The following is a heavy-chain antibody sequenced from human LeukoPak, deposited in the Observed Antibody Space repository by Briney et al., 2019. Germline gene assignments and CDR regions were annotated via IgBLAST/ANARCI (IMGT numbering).Heavy chain of an antibody. CDR3: ARDLDSSSWYTMGY. CDR2: ISAYNGNT. V-gene: IGHV1-18*04. D-gene: IGHD6-13*01. Sequence: ASVKVSCKASGYSFSVYYMHWVRQAPGQGLEWMGWISAYNGNTNYAQKLQGRVTMTTDTSTSTAYMELRSLRSDDTAVYYCARDLDSSSWYTMGYWGQGTLVTVSS. CDR1: GYSFSVYY. J-gene: IGHJ4*02.